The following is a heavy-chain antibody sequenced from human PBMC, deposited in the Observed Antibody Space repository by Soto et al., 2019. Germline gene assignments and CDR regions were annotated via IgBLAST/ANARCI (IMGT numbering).Heavy chain of an antibody. CDR3: ARDRRITGTYIFDY. D-gene: IGHD1-20*01. V-gene: IGHV1-3*01. CDR2: INAGNGNT. J-gene: IGHJ4*02. CDR1: GYTFTSYA. Sequence: QVQLVQSGAEVKKPGASVKVSCKASGYTFTSYAMHWVRQAPGQRLEWIGWINAGNGNTKYSQKFQGRVTITRDTSASTAYMELSSLRSEDTAVYYCARDRRITGTYIFDYWGQGTLVTVSS.